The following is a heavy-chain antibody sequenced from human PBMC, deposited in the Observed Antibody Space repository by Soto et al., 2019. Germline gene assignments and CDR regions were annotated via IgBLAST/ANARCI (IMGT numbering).Heavy chain of an antibody. CDR1: GYTFTGYY. Sequence: VKVSCKASGYTFTGYYMHWVRQAPGQGLEWMGWINPNSGGTNYAQKFQGRVTMTRDTSISPAYMELSSLRSDDTAVYYCARSITWDPYSRRLVVLRHAFDIWGQGTMVTVSS. D-gene: IGHD6-13*01. V-gene: IGHV1-2*02. CDR2: INPNSGGT. CDR3: ARSITWDPYSRRLVVLRHAFDI. J-gene: IGHJ3*02.